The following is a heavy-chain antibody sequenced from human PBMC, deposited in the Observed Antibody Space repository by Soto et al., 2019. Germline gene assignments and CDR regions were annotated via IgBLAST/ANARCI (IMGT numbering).Heavy chain of an antibody. D-gene: IGHD1-20*01. CDR1: GYTFTSWS. CDR3: ARGILTGTTRDDV. V-gene: IGHV1-18*01. Sequence: ASVKVSCTTSGYTFTSWSLSWVRQAPGQGLEWMGWINTYNSNTNYAQKFQGRVTMTTDTSTSTAYMELRSLRSDDTAVNYCARGILTGTTRDDVWGQGATVTVSS. CDR2: INTYNSNT. J-gene: IGHJ6*01.